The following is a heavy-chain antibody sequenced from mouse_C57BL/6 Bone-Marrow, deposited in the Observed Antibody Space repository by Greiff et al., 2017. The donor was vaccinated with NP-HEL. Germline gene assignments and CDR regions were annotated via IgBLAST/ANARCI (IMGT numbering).Heavy chain of an antibody. V-gene: IGHV14-4*01. CDR2: IDPENGDT. CDR1: GFNIKDDY. D-gene: IGHD1-1*01. J-gene: IGHJ2*01. CDR3: TMDYGSSYYFDY. Sequence: DVKLQESGAELVRPGASVKLSCTASGFNIKDDYMHWVKQRPEQGLEWIGWIDPENGDTEYASKFQGKATITADTSSNTAYLQLSSLTSEDTAVYYCTMDYGSSYYFDYWGQGTTLTVSS.